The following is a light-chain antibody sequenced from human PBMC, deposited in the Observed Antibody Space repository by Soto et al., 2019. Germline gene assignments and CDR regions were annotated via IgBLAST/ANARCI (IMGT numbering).Light chain of an antibody. CDR1: SSNIGINT. CDR2: SNN. CDR3: AAWDDSLNGPYV. V-gene: IGLV1-44*01. J-gene: IGLJ1*01. Sequence: QSVLTQPPSASGTPGQRVTISCSGSSSNIGINTVNWYQQVPGTAPKLLIYSNNQRSSGVPDRFSGSKSGTSGSLAISGLQSEDEADYHCAAWDDSLNGPYVFGTGTKVTVL.